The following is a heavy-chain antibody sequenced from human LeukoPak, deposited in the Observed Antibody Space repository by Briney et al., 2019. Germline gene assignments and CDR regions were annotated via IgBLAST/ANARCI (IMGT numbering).Heavy chain of an antibody. D-gene: IGHD2-15*01. V-gene: IGHV3-7*03. Sequence: GGSLRLSCAASGFTFSSYWMTWVRQAPGKGLEWVANINRDGSQRNHVDSVKGRFTISRDNAKNSLYLQMDSLTAEDTAVYYCARDSTYSSGSRFYDRFDYWGQGTLVTVSS. CDR1: GFTFSSYW. CDR2: INRDGSQR. CDR3: ARDSTYSSGSRFYDRFDY. J-gene: IGHJ4*02.